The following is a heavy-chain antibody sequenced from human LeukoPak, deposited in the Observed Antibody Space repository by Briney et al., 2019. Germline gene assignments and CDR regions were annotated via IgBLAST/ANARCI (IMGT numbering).Heavy chain of an antibody. CDR1: GYTFGIYG. CDR2: INPNSGGT. Sequence: GASVKVSCKASGYTFGIYGISWVRQAPGQGLEWMGWINPNSGGTNYAQKFQGRVTMTRDTSISTAYMELSRLKSDDTAVYYCARDDRGRRRGSYPNAIGYWGQGTLVTVSS. J-gene: IGHJ4*02. CDR3: ARDDRGRRRGSYPNAIGY. D-gene: IGHD1-26*01. V-gene: IGHV1-2*02.